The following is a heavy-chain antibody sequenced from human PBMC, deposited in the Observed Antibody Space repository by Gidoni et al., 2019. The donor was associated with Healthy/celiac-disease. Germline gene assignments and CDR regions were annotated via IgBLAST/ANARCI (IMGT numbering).Heavy chain of an antibody. D-gene: IGHD3-10*01. CDR2: INPNSGGT. Sequence: QVQLVQSGAEVKKPGASVKVSCTASGYTFTGYSMHWVRQAPGQGLEWMGWINPNSGGTNYAQKFQGRVTIPRDTSISTAYMELSRLRSDDTAVYYCARGSLGYYGSGSPDYYYYGMDVWGQGTTVTVSS. J-gene: IGHJ6*02. CDR3: ARGSLGYYGSGSPDYYYYGMDV. CDR1: GYTFTGYS. V-gene: IGHV1-2*02.